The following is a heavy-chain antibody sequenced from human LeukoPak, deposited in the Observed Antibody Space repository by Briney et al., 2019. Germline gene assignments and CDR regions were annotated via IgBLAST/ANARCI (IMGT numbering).Heavy chain of an antibody. CDR2: IYRGST. J-gene: IGHJ4*02. Sequence: SETLSLTCTVSGGSVNNYYWSWIRQPPGKGLDWIGYIYRGSTKYNPSLKSRVTISMDTSQNQISLKLISVTAADTAVYYCAGHAAISAAGTAPFDNWSQGTLVTVSS. D-gene: IGHD6-13*01. CDR1: GGSVNNYY. CDR3: AGHAAISAAGTAPFDN. V-gene: IGHV4-59*08.